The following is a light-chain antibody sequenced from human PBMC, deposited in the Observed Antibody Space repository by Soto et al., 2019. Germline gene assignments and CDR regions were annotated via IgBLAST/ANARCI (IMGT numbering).Light chain of an antibody. CDR3: QQYKNWPPYT. V-gene: IGKV3-15*01. CDR2: DTS. J-gene: IGKJ2*01. CDR1: QSVSSS. Sequence: EIVMTQSPSTLSVSPGERVTLSCRASQSVSSSLAWYQQKPGQAPRLLIYDTSTRATTIPARFSGSGSGTEFTLTISGLQSEDSAVYYCQQYKNWPPYTFGQGTKVDI.